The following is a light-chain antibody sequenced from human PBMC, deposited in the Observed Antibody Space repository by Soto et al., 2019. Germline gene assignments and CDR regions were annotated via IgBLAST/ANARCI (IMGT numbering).Light chain of an antibody. V-gene: IGKV3D-15*01. J-gene: IGKJ4*01. CDR1: QSVNIY. CDR3: QQYDDWLRLT. CDR2: GAS. Sequence: EIVMTQSPATLSVSPGERATLSCRASQSVNIYLAWYQQKPGQAPRLLIFGASSRATGIPAGFSGSGAGTEFNLPISSLQSEDVAVYFCQQYDDWLRLTFGGGTKVEIK.